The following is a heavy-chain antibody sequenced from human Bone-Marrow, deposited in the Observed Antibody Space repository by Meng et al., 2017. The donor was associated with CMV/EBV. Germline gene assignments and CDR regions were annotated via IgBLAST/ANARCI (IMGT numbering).Heavy chain of an antibody. V-gene: IGHV3-30-3*01. D-gene: IGHD5-18*01. Sequence: QVAPVEAGGGGGQPGRSLGLSCAASGFTFSSYARHWVRQAPGKGLEWVAVISYDGSNKYYADSVKGRFTISRDNSKNTLYLQMNSLRAEDTAVYYCAREWGYSYGAVFDYWGQGTLVTVSS. J-gene: IGHJ4*02. CDR3: AREWGYSYGAVFDY. CDR1: GFTFSSYA. CDR2: ISYDGSNK.